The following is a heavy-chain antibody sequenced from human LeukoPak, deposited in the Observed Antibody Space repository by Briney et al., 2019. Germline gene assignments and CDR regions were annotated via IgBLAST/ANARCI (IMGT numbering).Heavy chain of an antibody. CDR1: GFTFSSHS. Sequence: GGPLRLSCAASGFTFSSHSINWVRQAPGKGLEWIATMTVTNKIYYADSVKGRFTISRDNAENSVYLQMNSLRDEDTAVYSCARAQTLFWEFDGFDIWGRGTKVTVSS. CDR2: MTVTNKI. J-gene: IGHJ3*02. D-gene: IGHD3-3*01. CDR3: ARAQTLFWEFDGFDI. V-gene: IGHV3-69-1*01.